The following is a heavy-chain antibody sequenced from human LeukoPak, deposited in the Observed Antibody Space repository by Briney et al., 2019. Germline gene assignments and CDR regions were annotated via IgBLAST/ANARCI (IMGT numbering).Heavy chain of an antibody. J-gene: IGHJ4*02. CDR1: GGSVSSGSYY. V-gene: IGHV4-61*01. CDR3: ARDSDSSGWYFDY. Sequence: SETLSLTCTVSGGSVSSGSYYWSWIRQPPGKGLEWIGYIYYSGSTNYNPPLKSRVTISVDTSKNQFSLKLSSVTAADTAVYYCARDSDSSGWYFDYWGQGTLVTVSS. CDR2: IYYSGST. D-gene: IGHD6-19*01.